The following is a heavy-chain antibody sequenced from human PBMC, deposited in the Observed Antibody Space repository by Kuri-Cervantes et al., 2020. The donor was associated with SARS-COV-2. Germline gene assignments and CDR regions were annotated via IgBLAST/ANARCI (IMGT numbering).Heavy chain of an antibody. D-gene: IGHD3-16*01. Sequence: GSLRLSCVGSGFRFSDAWMSWVRQTPGKGLEWIGSIHHSGSTYYNPSLKSRVTISVDTSKNQFSLKLSSVTAADTAVYYCARGLGVAADAFDIWGQGTKVTVSS. CDR3: ARGLGVAADAFDI. CDR1: GFRFSDAW. J-gene: IGHJ3*02. V-gene: IGHV4-38-2*01. CDR2: IHHSGST.